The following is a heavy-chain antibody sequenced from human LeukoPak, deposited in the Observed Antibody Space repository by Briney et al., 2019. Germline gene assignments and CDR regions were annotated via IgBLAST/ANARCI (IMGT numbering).Heavy chain of an antibody. CDR3: ARDPASGGFDS. CDR2: ISSSSDTI. J-gene: IGHJ4*02. Sequence: PGGSLRLSCAASGFTFSSYSMNWVRQAPGKGLEWVSYISSSSDTIYYADSVKGRFTISRDNARRSLHLQMNSLRDEDTAVYYCARDPASGGFDSWGQGILVTVSS. CDR1: GFTFSSYS. D-gene: IGHD2-15*01. V-gene: IGHV3-48*02.